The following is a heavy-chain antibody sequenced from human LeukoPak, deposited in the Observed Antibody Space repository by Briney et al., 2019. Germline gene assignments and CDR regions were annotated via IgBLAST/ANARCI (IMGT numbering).Heavy chain of an antibody. CDR3: ARGGGVLRYFDWLRY. CDR1: GYTFTSYY. J-gene: IGHJ4*02. D-gene: IGHD3-9*01. V-gene: IGHV1-46*01. Sequence: GASVKVSCKASGYTFTSYYMHWVRQAPGQGLEWMGIINPSGGSTSYAQKFQGRVTMTRDTSTSTVYMELSSLRSEDTAVYYCARGGGVLRYFDWLRYWGQGTLVTVSS. CDR2: INPSGGST.